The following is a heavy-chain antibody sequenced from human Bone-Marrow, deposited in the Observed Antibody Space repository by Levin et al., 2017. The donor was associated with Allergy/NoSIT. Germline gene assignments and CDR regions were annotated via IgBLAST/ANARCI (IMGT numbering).Heavy chain of an antibody. CDR3: ARAHLWGALTFEY. D-gene: IGHD7-27*01. V-gene: IGHV3-30*04. Sequence: PGGSLRLSCAASGFTFSNYAVHWVRQAPGKGLEWVAFISHDGTNKHYADSVRGRFSISRDNSNNTLSLQMNSLRPEDTAMYYCARAHLWGALTFEYWDQGSLVTVSS. CDR1: GFTFSNYA. CDR2: ISHDGTNK. J-gene: IGHJ4*02.